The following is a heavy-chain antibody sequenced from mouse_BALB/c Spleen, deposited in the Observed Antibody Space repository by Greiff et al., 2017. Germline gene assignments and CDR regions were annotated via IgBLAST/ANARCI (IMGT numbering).Heavy chain of an antibody. D-gene: IGHD2-2*01. Sequence: EVHLVESGGGLVKLGGSLKLSCAASGFTFSSYYMSWVRQTPEKRLELVAAINSNGGSTYYPDTVKGRFTISRDNAKNTLYLQMSSLKSEDTALYYCARPILYGYDGFAYWGQGTLVTVSA. CDR3: ARPILYGYDGFAY. V-gene: IGHV5-6-2*01. CDR1: GFTFSSYY. J-gene: IGHJ3*01. CDR2: INSNGGST.